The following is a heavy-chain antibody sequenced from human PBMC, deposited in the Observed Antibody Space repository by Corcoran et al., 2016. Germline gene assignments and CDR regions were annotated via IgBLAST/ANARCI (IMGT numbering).Heavy chain of an antibody. V-gene: IGHV1-2*02. CDR3: AGDHSTEMGDCYYDGMDV. CDR1: GYTFTGYY. J-gene: IGHJ6*02. Sequence: QVQLVQSGAKVKKPGASLKVFCTASGYTFTGYYLHWVRQAPGQGLEWMGWINPNSGGTNYAQKFQGRATMTRATSISTAYMELSRLRSDDTAVYDCAGDHSTEMGDCYYDGMDVWGQGTTVTVSS. D-gene: IGHD3-16*01. CDR2: INPNSGGT.